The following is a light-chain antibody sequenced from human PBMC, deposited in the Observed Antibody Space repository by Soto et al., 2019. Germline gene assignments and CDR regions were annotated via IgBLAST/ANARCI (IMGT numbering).Light chain of an antibody. CDR2: EVS. Sequence: ALTQPASVSGSPGQSITISCTGTSSDVGGYKYVSWYQQYPGKAPKLMIYEVSYRPSGVSNRFSGSKSGNTASLTISGLQAEDEADYYCSSYTISSRYVFGTGTKVTVL. CDR3: SSYTISSRYV. CDR1: SSDVGGYKY. V-gene: IGLV2-14*01. J-gene: IGLJ1*01.